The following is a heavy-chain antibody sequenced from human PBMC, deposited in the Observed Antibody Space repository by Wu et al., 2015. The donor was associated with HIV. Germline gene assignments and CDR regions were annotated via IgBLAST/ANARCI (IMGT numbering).Heavy chain of an antibody. V-gene: IGHV1-2*02. CDR1: GYAFIGYY. Sequence: QVHLVQSGAEMKKPGASVKVSCKTSGYAFIGYYIHWVRQAPGQGLELVGWINPNSGGTDYAQKFHGRVTLTTDMSINSAYMELSRLTSDDTGVYYCARDEGCNSPSCFLFDYWGQGTLVTVSS. D-gene: IGHD2-2*01. CDR3: ARDEGCNSPSCFLFDY. CDR2: INPNSGGT. J-gene: IGHJ4*02.